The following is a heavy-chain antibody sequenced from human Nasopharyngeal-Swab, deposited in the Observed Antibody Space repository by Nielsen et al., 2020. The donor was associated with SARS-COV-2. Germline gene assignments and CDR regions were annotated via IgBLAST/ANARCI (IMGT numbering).Heavy chain of an antibody. CDR3: TTDRVYDYVWESYSLDAFDI. Sequence: GESLKISCAASGFTFSNAWMSCVRQAPGKGLEWVDRTKSITDGGTTDYAAPVKGRFTSSRDDSKNTLYLQMNSLKNEDTAVYYCTTDRVYDYVWESYSLDAFDIWGQGTMVTVSS. V-gene: IGHV3-15*01. J-gene: IGHJ3*02. CDR1: GFTFSNAW. D-gene: IGHD3-16*01. CDR2: TKSITDGGTT.